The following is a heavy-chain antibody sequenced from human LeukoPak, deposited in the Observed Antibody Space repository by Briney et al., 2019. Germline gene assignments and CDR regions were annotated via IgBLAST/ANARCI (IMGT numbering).Heavy chain of an antibody. CDR2: INHSGST. D-gene: IGHD5-18*01. Sequence: PSKTLSLTCAVYGGSFSGYYWSWIRQPPGKGLEWIGEINHSGSTNYNPSLKGRITISVDTSKNQFSLKLSSVTAADTAVYYCARRYSYGYVGIVNWFDPWGQGTLVTVSS. J-gene: IGHJ5*02. CDR3: ARRYSYGYVGIVNWFDP. V-gene: IGHV4-34*01. CDR1: GGSFSGYY.